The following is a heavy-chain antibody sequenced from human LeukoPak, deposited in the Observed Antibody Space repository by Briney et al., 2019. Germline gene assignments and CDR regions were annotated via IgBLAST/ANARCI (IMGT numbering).Heavy chain of an antibody. CDR2: INPNSGGT. Sequence: GASVKVSCKASGYTFTGYYMHWVRQAPGQGLEWMGRINPNSGGTNYAQKFQGRVTTTRDTSISTAYMELSRLRSDDTAVYYCARSITMVRGVIITGAHYWGQGTLVTVSS. J-gene: IGHJ4*02. CDR1: GYTFTGYY. D-gene: IGHD3-10*01. V-gene: IGHV1-2*06. CDR3: ARSITMVRGVIITGAHY.